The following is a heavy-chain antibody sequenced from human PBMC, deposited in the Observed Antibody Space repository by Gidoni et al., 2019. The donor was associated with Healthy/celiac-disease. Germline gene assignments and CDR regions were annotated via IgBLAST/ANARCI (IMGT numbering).Heavy chain of an antibody. V-gene: IGHV4-39*07. CDR2: IYYSGST. Sequence: QLQLQESGPGLVKPSETLSLTCTVSGGSISSSSYYWGWIRQPPGKGLEWIGSIYYSGSTYYNPSLKSRVTISVDTSKNQFSLKLSSVTAADTAVYYCARLMTTPLPGAFDIWGQGTMVTVSS. D-gene: IGHD4-17*01. J-gene: IGHJ3*02. CDR3: ARLMTTPLPGAFDI. CDR1: GGSISSSSYY.